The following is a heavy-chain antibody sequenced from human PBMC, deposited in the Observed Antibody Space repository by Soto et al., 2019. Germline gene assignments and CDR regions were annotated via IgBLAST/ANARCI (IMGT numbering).Heavy chain of an antibody. V-gene: IGHV2-26*01. CDR1: GFSLSNARMG. Sequence: QVTLKEPGPVLVKPTETLTLTCTVSGFSLSNARMGVSWIRQPPGKALQWLAHIFSNDEKSYSTSLKSRLTIAKDTSKIQVVLTMTNMDPVDTATYYCARTLKEVTPSYFDYWGQGSLVTVS. J-gene: IGHJ4*02. D-gene: IGHD2-21*02. CDR2: IFSNDEK. CDR3: ARTLKEVTPSYFDY.